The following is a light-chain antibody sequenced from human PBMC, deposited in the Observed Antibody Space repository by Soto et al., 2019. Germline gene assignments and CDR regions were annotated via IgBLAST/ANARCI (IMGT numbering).Light chain of an antibody. J-gene: IGKJ4*02. V-gene: IGKV3-11*01. CDR3: HQRSNWPLT. Sequence: EIVLTQSPATLSLSPGERATLSCRARQSVNNYLSWYQQKPGQAPRLLIYDASSRATDIPARFSGSGSGTDFTLTISSLEPEDFATYYRHQRSNWPLTFGGGTKVEIK. CDR1: QSVNNY. CDR2: DAS.